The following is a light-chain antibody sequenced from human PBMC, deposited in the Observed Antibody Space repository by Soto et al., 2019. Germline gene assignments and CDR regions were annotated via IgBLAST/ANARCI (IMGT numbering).Light chain of an antibody. CDR2: VNSDGSH. Sequence: QPVLTQSPSASASLGASVNLTCSLSSGHSSYAIAWHQQQPEKGPRFLMKVNSDGSHSKGDRIPDRFSGSSSGAERYLTISSLQSEDEADYYCQTWDSVTHVTFGGGTKLTVL. V-gene: IGLV4-69*01. CDR1: SGHSSYA. CDR3: QTWDSVTHVT. J-gene: IGLJ2*01.